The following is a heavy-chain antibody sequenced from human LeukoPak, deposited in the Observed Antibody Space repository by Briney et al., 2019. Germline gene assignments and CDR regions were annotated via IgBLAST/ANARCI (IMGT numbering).Heavy chain of an antibody. D-gene: IGHD2-21*01. J-gene: IGHJ3*01. V-gene: IGHV3-48*03. CDR1: GFTFSSYE. Sequence: GGSLRLSCAASGFTFSSYEMNWIRQAPGKGLEWVAYISSSSSAIYYADSVKGRFTISRDNAKNSLSLQLSSLRGEDTALYYCARGDSSSILINDAFDFWGQGTMVTVSS. CDR3: ARGDSSSILINDAFDF. CDR2: ISSSSSAI.